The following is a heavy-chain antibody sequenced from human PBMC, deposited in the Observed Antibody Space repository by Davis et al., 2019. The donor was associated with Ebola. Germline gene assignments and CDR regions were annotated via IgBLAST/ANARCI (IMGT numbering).Heavy chain of an antibody. J-gene: IGHJ4*02. CDR3: TLNTYGEGSWDS. V-gene: IGHV3-30*14. CDR2: ISYDGSNK. Sequence: GGSLRLSCAASAFTFSIYPMHWVRQAPGKGLEWVAVISYDGSNKYYADSVTGRFTISRDNSKNTLYLQVDSLRAEDTALYYCTLNTYGEGSWDSWGQGTLVTVSS. D-gene: IGHD3-10*01. CDR1: AFTFSIYP.